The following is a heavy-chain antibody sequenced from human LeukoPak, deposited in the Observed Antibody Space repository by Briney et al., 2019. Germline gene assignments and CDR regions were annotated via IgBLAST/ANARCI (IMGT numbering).Heavy chain of an antibody. V-gene: IGHV1-18*01. J-gene: IGHJ6*02. Sequence: GASVKVSCKASGGTFISYAISWVRQAPGQGLEWMGWISAYNGNTNYAQKLQGRVTMTTDTSTSTAYMELRSLRSDDTAVYYCARVMEAYYDFWSGYQDYYGMDVWGQGTTVTVSS. CDR3: ARVMEAYYDFWSGYQDYYGMDV. CDR2: ISAYNGNT. D-gene: IGHD3-3*01. CDR1: GGTFISYA.